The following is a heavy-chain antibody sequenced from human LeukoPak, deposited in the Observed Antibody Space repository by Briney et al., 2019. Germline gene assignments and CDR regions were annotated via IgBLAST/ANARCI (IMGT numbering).Heavy chain of an antibody. Sequence: SETLSLTCTVSGGSISSYYWSWIRQPPGKGLEWIGYIYYSGSTNYNPSLKSRVTISVDTSKNQFSLKLSSVTAADTAVYYCARGRLWGIAAPYYYMDVWGKGTTVTVSS. D-gene: IGHD6-13*01. J-gene: IGHJ6*03. CDR3: ARGRLWGIAAPYYYMDV. CDR2: IYYSGST. CDR1: GGSISSYY. V-gene: IGHV4-59*01.